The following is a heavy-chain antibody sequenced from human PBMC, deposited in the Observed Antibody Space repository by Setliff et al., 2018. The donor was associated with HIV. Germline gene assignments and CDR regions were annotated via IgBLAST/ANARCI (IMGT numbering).Heavy chain of an antibody. J-gene: IGHJ4*02. CDR1: GYTFTNFG. V-gene: IGHV1-18*01. CDR3: ARDRIPSKWLLESDY. CDR2: ISPYNGIT. Sequence: ASVKVSCKASGYTFTNFGITWVRQAPGQGLEWMGWISPYNGITNYAPELHGRVTMTTDTSTSTASLELRSLRSDDTAVYYCARDRIPSKWLLESDYWGQGTLVTVSS. D-gene: IGHD3-22*01.